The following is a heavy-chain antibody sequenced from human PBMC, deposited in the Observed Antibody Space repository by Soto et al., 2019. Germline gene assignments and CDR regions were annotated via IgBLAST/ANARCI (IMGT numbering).Heavy chain of an antibody. V-gene: IGHV3-33*01. D-gene: IGHD4-17*01. J-gene: IGHJ4*02. CDR3: ARARGTTVTGLWHFDS. Sequence: GGSLRLSCEASGFTFNTYSMHWVRQPPGKGLEWLASIWYNGTQKYYTDSVKRRFIITRDNAKKTQYLEMNSLRVEDTDVYYCARARGTTVTGLWHFDSWGQGTLVTVSS. CDR2: IWYNGTQK. CDR1: GFTFNTYS.